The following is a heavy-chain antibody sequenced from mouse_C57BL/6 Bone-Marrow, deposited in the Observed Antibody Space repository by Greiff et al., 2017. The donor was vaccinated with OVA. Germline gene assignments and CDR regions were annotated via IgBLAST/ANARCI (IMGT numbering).Heavy chain of an antibody. Sequence: EVKLMESGGGLVKPGGSLKLSCAASGFTFSDYGMHWVRQAPEKGLEWVAYISSGSSTIYYADTVKGRFTISRDNAKNTLLLQMTSLRSEDTAMYYCARDYYGSSPFAYWGQGTLVTVSA. V-gene: IGHV5-17*01. CDR3: ARDYYGSSPFAY. CDR2: ISSGSSTI. J-gene: IGHJ3*01. D-gene: IGHD1-1*01. CDR1: GFTFSDYG.